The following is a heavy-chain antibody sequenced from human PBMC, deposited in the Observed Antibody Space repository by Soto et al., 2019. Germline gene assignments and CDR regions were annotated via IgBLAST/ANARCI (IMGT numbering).Heavy chain of an antibody. CDR1: GGSISSYY. D-gene: IGHD6-13*01. V-gene: IGHV4-59*08. CDR2: IYYSGST. J-gene: IGHJ4*02. Sequence: QVQLQESGPGLVKPSDTLSLTCTVSGGSISSYYWSWIRQPPGNGLEWIGYIYYSGSTNYNPPLKSGVTISVDASKNQFSLKLSSVTAADTAVYYCESVNPGYSRSWYYFDYWGRGTLVPVSS. CDR3: ESVNPGYSRSWYYFDY.